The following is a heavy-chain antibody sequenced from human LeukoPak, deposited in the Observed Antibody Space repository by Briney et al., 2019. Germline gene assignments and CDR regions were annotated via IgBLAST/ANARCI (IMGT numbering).Heavy chain of an antibody. D-gene: IGHD5-12*01. CDR1: GFTFSSYA. CDR3: ARGDRDIVATEAAYYYYGMDV. CDR2: ISYDGSNK. J-gene: IGHJ6*02. V-gene: IGHV3-30-3*01. Sequence: PGGSLRLSCAASGFTFSSYAMHWVRQAPGKGLEWVAVISYDGSNKYYADSVKGRFTISRDNSKSTLYLQMNSLRAEDTAVYYCARGDRDIVATEAAYYYYGMDVWGQGTTVTVSS.